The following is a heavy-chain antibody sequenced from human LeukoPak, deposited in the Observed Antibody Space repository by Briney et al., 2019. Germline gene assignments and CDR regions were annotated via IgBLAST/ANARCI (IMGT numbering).Heavy chain of an antibody. J-gene: IGHJ4*02. V-gene: IGHV3-23*01. D-gene: IGHD6-19*01. CDR2: ISGSGGST. CDR3: AIDHRDSSGWHYYFDY. Sequence: GALRLSCAASGFTFSSYAMSWVRQAPGKGLEWVSAISGSGGSTYYADSVKGRFTISRDTSKYTLYLQMDSLRGEDTAVYYCAIDHRDSSGWHYYFDYWGQGTLVTVSS. CDR1: GFTFSSYA.